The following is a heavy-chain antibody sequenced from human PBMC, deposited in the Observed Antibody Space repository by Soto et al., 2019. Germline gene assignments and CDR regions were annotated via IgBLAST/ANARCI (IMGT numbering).Heavy chain of an antibody. CDR2: IFYSGST. D-gene: IGHD3-22*01. V-gene: IGHV4-39*07. CDR3: AGSGYYPNYFDY. Sequence: SETLSLTCTVSGGSISSSSYYWGWIRQPPGKGLEWIGNIFYSGSTYYNPSLKSRLTISVDRSKNQFSLKLSSVTTADTAVYYCAGSGYYPNYFDYWGQGTLVTVSS. J-gene: IGHJ4*02. CDR1: GGSISSSSYY.